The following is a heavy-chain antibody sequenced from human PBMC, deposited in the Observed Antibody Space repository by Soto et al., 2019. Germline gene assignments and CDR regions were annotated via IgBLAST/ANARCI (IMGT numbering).Heavy chain of an antibody. V-gene: IGHV3-33*01. Sequence: EGSLRLSCAASGFSLSSYGMHCARQAPGEGLEWVAVISYDGSQKYYAESVKGRVTINRDNIENTVYLKMTRLRLEDTSVYYCARGSGRGVVYYGMEVWGQGTTVTVSS. J-gene: IGHJ6*02. CDR1: GFSLSSYG. CDR2: ISYDGSQK. D-gene: IGHD3-10*01. CDR3: ARGSGRGVVYYGMEV.